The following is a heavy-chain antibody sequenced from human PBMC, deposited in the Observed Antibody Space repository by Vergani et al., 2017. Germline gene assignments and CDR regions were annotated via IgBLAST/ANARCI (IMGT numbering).Heavy chain of an antibody. D-gene: IGHD2-2*01. CDR2: INHSGST. V-gene: IGHV4-34*01. CDR3: ARGRPYCSSTSCPERSYYYYMDV. J-gene: IGHJ6*03. CDR1: GGSFSGYY. Sequence: QVQLQQWGAGLLKPSETLSLTCAVYGGSFSGYYWSWIRQPPGKGLEWIGEINHSGSTNYNPSLKSRVTISVDTSKNQFSLKLSSVTAADPAVYYCARGRPYCSSTSCPERSYYYYMDVWGKGTTVTVSS.